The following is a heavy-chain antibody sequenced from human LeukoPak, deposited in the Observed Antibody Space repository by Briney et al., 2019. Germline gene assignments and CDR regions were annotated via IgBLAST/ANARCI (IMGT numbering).Heavy chain of an antibody. Sequence: GESLKISCKGSGYSFTSYWIGWVRQMPGKGLEWMGIIYPGDSDTRYSPSFQGQVTISADKSISTAYLQWSSLKASDTAMYYCARQPARGYSYGFLRSYYYYGIDVWGQGTTVTVSS. CDR3: ARQPARGYSYGFLRSYYYYGIDV. CDR2: IYPGDSDT. V-gene: IGHV5-51*01. J-gene: IGHJ6*02. D-gene: IGHD5-18*01. CDR1: GYSFTSYW.